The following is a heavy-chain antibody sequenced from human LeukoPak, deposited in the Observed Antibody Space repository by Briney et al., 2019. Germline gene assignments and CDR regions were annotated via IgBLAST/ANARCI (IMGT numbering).Heavy chain of an antibody. D-gene: IGHD3-10*01. CDR2: IHTYNGHT. CDR1: GYTFTSYY. V-gene: IGHV1/OR15-2*02. Sequence: ASVKVSCKASGYTFTSYYMHWVRQAPGQGLEWMGWIHTYNGHTNYAQKFQGRVTMTEDTSTDTAYMELSSLRSEDTAVYYCATERAGITMVRSWFDPWGQGTLVTVSS. CDR3: ATERAGITMVRSWFDP. J-gene: IGHJ5*02.